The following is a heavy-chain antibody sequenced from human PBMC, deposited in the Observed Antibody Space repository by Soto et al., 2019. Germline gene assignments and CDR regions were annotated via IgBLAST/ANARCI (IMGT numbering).Heavy chain of an antibody. CDR3: VRGTGGSYDY. D-gene: IGHD3-16*01. CDR2: SRNKANSYNP. Sequence: EVKLVESGGGLVQPGGSLRLSCAASGFSFSDYYMDWVRQVPGKGLEWVGRSRNKANSYNPEYAPSVKDRFSISRDNSKDSMYLQMNSLKTEDTAVYYCVRGTGGSYDYWGQGALVTVSS. CDR1: GFSFSDYY. J-gene: IGHJ4*02. V-gene: IGHV3-72*01.